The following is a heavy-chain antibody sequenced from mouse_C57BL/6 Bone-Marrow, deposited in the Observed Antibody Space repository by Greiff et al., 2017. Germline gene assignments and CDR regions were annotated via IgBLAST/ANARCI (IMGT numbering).Heavy chain of an antibody. D-gene: IGHD1-1*01. Sequence: QVQLKQSGAELVMPGASVKLSCKASGYTFTSYWMHWVKQRPGQGLEWIGEIDPSDSYTNYNQKFKGKSTLTVDKSSSTAYMQLSSLTSEDSAVYYCAVITTVVATKAMDYWGQGTSVTVSS. V-gene: IGHV1-69*01. CDR2: IDPSDSYT. CDR3: AVITTVVATKAMDY. CDR1: GYTFTSYW. J-gene: IGHJ4*01.